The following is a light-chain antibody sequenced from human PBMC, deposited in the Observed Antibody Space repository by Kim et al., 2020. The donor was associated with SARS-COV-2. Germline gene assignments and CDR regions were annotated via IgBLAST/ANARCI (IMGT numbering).Light chain of an antibody. J-gene: IGKJ1*01. CDR3: QQYDKWPRT. Sequence: VSPGERATLSCTASQSVSSNLAWYQQKPGQAPRLILSGASARATVIPARLSGRGSGTDFTLTISSLQSEDFAVYYCQQYDKWPRTFGQGTKVDIK. CDR1: QSVSSN. CDR2: GAS. V-gene: IGKV3-15*01.